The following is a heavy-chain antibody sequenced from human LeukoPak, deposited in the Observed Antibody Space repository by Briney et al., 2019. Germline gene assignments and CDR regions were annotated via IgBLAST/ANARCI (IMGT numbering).Heavy chain of an antibody. CDR1: GYTFTGYF. CDR2: INPNNGDT. V-gene: IGHV1-2*02. CDR3: ARLRWERGALDY. D-gene: IGHD1-26*01. Sequence: ASVKVSCKAAGYTFTGYFMDWVRQAPGQGLEWMGEINPNNGDTKFAQKFEGRVTMTGDTSITTAYMELSSLKSDDTAVYYCARLRWERGALDYWGQGTPVTVSS. J-gene: IGHJ4*02.